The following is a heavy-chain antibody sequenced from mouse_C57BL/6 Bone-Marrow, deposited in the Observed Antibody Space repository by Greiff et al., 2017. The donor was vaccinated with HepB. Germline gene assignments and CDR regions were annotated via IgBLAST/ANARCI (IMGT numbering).Heavy chain of an antibody. D-gene: IGHD3-3*01. CDR3: AREGDYYYAMDY. Sequence: EVKLMESEGGLVQPGSSMKLSCTASGFTFSDYYMAWVRQVPEKGLEWVANINYDGSSTYYLDSLKSRFSISRDNAKNILYLQMSSLKSEDTATYYCAREGDYYYAMDYWGQGTSVTVSS. CDR2: INYDGSST. J-gene: IGHJ4*01. V-gene: IGHV5-16*01. CDR1: GFTFSDYY.